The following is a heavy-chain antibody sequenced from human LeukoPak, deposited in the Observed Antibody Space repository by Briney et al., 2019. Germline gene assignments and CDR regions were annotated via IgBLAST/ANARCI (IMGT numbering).Heavy chain of an antibody. CDR3: ARDLREGDFDY. J-gene: IGHJ4*02. D-gene: IGHD1-26*01. CDR2: INSDGSST. Sequence: GGSLRLSCAASGFTFSSYWMHWVRHAPGKGLVWVSRINSDGSSTSYADSVKGRFTTSRDNAKNTLYLQMNSLRAEDTAVYYCARDLREGDFDYWGQGTLVTVSS. CDR1: GFTFSSYW. V-gene: IGHV3-74*01.